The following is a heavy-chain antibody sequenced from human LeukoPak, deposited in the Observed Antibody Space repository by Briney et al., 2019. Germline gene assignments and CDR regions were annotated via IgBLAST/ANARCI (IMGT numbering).Heavy chain of an antibody. Sequence: GGSLRLSCAASGFTFSSYGMHWVRQAPGKGLEWVAVISYDGSNKYYADSVKGRFTISRDNSKNTLCLQMNSLRAEDTAVYYCAKDTGSSWFDPWGQGTLVTVSS. CDR2: ISYDGSNK. D-gene: IGHD6-6*01. CDR1: GFTFSSYG. CDR3: AKDTGSSWFDP. V-gene: IGHV3-30*18. J-gene: IGHJ5*02.